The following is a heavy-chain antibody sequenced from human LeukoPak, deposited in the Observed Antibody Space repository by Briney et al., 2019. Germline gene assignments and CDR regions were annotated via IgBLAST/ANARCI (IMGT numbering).Heavy chain of an antibody. J-gene: IGHJ4*02. CDR3: ARHYYDNSGLAYYFDY. D-gene: IGHD3-22*01. CDR1: GGSISRADYY. V-gene: IGHV4-39*01. Sequence: SETLSLTCTVSGGSISRADYYWSWIRQPPGKGLEWIGSVRYSGKTYYNPSLKSRVTMSVDTSKNHFSLRLTSVTAADTAVYSCARHYYDNSGLAYYFDYWGQGTLVTVSS. CDR2: VRYSGKT.